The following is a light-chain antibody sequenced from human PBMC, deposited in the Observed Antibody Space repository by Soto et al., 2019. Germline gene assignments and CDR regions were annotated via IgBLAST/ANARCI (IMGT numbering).Light chain of an antibody. CDR3: QQSHSTPLT. V-gene: IGKV1-39*01. CDR2: AAS. Sequence: DIQMTQSPSSLSASVGDRVTITCRASQSISTYLNWYQQKPGTAPKLLIYAASSLHSGVPSRFSGSGSWTDFTLTISSLQPEDFASYYCQQSHSTPLTFGQGTKVDVK. CDR1: QSISTY. J-gene: IGKJ1*01.